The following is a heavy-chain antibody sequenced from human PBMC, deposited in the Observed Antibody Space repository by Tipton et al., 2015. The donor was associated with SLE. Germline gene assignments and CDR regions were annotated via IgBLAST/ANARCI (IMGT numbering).Heavy chain of an antibody. CDR3: ARDRYYYGSGSSEVYFDY. Sequence: RSLRLSCAASGFTFSSYAMHWVRQAPGKGLEWVAVISYDGSNKYYADSVKGRFTISRDNSKNTLYLQMNSLRAEDTAVYYCARDRYYYGSGSSEVYFDYWGQGTLVTVSS. V-gene: IGHV3-30*04. CDR1: GFTFSSYA. D-gene: IGHD3-10*01. J-gene: IGHJ4*02. CDR2: ISYDGSNK.